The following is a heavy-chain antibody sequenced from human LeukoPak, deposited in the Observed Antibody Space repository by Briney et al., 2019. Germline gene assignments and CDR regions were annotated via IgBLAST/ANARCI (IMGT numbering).Heavy chain of an antibody. D-gene: IGHD3-10*01. CDR2: ISGSGGST. CDR1: GFTFSSYG. Sequence: GGSLRLSCAASGFTFSSYGMSWVRQAPGKGLEWVSAISGSGGSTYYADSVKGRFTISRDNSKNTLYLQMNSLRAEDTAVYYCAKDRLLWFGGQTGPFDYWGQGTLVTVSS. CDR3: AKDRLLWFGGQTGPFDY. J-gene: IGHJ4*02. V-gene: IGHV3-23*01.